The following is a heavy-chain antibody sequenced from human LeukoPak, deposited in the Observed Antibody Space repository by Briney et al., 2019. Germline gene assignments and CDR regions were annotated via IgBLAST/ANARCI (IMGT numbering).Heavy chain of an antibody. Sequence: SETLSLTCTVSGGSISSSSYYWGWIRQPPGKGLEWIGSIYYSGSTYYTPSLKSRVTISVDTSKNQFSLKLSSVTAADTAVYYCARHLVQGDGMDVWGQGTTVTVSS. V-gene: IGHV4-39*01. CDR3: ARHLVQGDGMDV. D-gene: IGHD3-10*01. CDR1: GGSISSSSYY. CDR2: IYYSGST. J-gene: IGHJ6*02.